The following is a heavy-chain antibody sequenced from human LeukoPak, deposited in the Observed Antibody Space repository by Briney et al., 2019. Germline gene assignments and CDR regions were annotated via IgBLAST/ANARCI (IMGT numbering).Heavy chain of an antibody. CDR1: GGSISSSSYY. CDR2: IYYSGST. V-gene: IGHV4-39*01. J-gene: IGHJ4*02. D-gene: IGHD3-3*01. CDR3: ASNYDSQGAHDY. Sequence: SETLSLTCTVSGGSISSSSYYWGWIRQPPGKGLEWIGSIYYSGSTYYNPSLKSRVTISVDTSKNQFSLKLSSVTAADTAVYYWASNYDSQGAHDYWGQGTLVTVSS.